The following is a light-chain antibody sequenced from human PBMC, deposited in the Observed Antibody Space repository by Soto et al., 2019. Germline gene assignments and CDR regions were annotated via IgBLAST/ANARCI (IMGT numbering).Light chain of an antibody. CDR2: DNN. V-gene: IGLV1-51*01. CDR1: NSNIGNNY. CDR3: GTWDDSLSGVV. Sequence: QSVLTQPPSVSAAPGQTVTISCSGSNSNIGNNYVAWYQQLPRTAPKLLIYDNNKRPSGTPDRFSGSKSGTSATLGITGLQTGDEADYYCGTWDDSLSGVVFGGGTKLTVL. J-gene: IGLJ3*02.